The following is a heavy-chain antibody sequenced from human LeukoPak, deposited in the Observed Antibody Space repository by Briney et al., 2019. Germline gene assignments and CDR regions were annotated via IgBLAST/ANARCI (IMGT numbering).Heavy chain of an antibody. Sequence: GGSLRLSCAASAFSFSGYAMHWVRQAPGKGLEWVAVISYDGSIKYYADSVKGRFTISRDNSKNTLYLQMNSLRAEDTAVYYCARRGDGGRSFDYWGQGTLVTVSS. CDR2: ISYDGSIK. CDR1: AFSFSGYA. D-gene: IGHD4-23*01. CDR3: ARRGDGGRSFDY. J-gene: IGHJ4*02. V-gene: IGHV3-30*07.